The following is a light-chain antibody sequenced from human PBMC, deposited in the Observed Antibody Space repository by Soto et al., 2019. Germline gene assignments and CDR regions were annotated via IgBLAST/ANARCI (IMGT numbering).Light chain of an antibody. Sequence: QSALTQPASVSGSPGQSITISCTGTSSDVGSYNLVSWYQQHPGKAPKLMIYAGSKRPSGVSNRFSGSKSGNTASLTISELHADDEADYYCCSYAGSSTYVFGTGTKLTVL. J-gene: IGLJ1*01. V-gene: IGLV2-23*01. CDR2: AGS. CDR1: SSDVGSYNL. CDR3: CSYAGSSTYV.